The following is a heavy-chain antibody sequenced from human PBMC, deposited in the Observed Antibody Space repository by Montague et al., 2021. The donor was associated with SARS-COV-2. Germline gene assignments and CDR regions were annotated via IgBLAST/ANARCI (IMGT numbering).Heavy chain of an antibody. CDR3: VRPLWFGDSDYYFES. CDR1: GFTFRSYW. J-gene: IGHJ4*02. CDR2: IRPDGTST. V-gene: IGHV3-74*01. Sequence: SLRLSCAASGFTFRSYWMHWVRQVPGRGLVWVSRIRPDGTSTHYAASVKGRFIISRDNAKNTLSLEMTNLGVDDTAIYFCVRPLWFGDSDYYFESWGQGTLVSVSS. D-gene: IGHD3-10*01.